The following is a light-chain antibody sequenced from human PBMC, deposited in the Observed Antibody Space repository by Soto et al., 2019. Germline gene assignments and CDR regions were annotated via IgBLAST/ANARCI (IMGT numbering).Light chain of an antibody. V-gene: IGKV1-5*01. CDR1: QNIGTS. J-gene: IGKJ5*01. CDR2: DAS. Sequence: DIQMTQSPSTLSASVGDRVTITCRASQNIGTSLAWYQQTPGKAPKLLISDASTLESGVPSRFGGSGSGTEFTLTISSLQPDDFATYYCQQVNSYPQTFGQGTRLEIK. CDR3: QQVNSYPQT.